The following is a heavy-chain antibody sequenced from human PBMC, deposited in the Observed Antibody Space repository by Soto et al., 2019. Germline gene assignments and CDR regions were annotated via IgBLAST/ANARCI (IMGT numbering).Heavy chain of an antibody. D-gene: IGHD1-1*01. CDR1: GGSFSGYY. V-gene: IGHV4-34*01. CDR2: INHSGST. Sequence: SETLSLTCAVYGGSFSGYYWTWIRQPPGTGLEWIGEINHSGSTNYNPSLKSRVTISVDTSKNQFSLKLTSVTAADTAVYYCGKEAGEMATTYGHFDHWGQGTLVTVPS. J-gene: IGHJ4*02. CDR3: GKEAGEMATTYGHFDH.